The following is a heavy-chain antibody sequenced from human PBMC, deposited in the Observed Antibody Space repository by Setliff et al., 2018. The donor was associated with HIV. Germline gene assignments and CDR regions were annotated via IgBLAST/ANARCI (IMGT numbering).Heavy chain of an antibody. D-gene: IGHD3-22*01. Sequence: SVKVSCKASGGTFSSYAISWVRQAPGHGLEWMGGIIPIFGTANYAQKFQGRVTITADESTTTACMELSSLRFEDTAFYYCARARDVVVIISNIDGFDIWGQGTMVTVSS. J-gene: IGHJ3*02. CDR2: IIPIFGTA. V-gene: IGHV1-69*13. CDR1: GGTFSSYA. CDR3: ARARDVVVIISNIDGFDI.